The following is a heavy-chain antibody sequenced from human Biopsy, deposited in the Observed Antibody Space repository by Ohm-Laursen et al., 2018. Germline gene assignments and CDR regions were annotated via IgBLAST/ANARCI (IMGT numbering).Heavy chain of an antibody. J-gene: IGHJ3*01. CDR1: GGSISSDY. V-gene: IGHV4-59*01. CDR2: ISNRGST. Sequence: SETLSLTCTVSGGSISSDYWSWIRQSPGKGLEWIGYISNRGSTNYNPSLRGRVTISVDTSKNQFSLKLRSLTSADTAVFFCARLYRLDDYWNDDPPDAFDVWGQGTVVTVSS. D-gene: IGHD3-3*01. CDR3: ARLYRLDDYWNDDPPDAFDV.